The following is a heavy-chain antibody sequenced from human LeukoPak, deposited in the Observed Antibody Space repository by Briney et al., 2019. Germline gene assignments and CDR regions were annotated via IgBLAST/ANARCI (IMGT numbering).Heavy chain of an antibody. CDR3: TRRKYYDSSGYHPFDY. CDR2: IRSEANSYAT. Sequence: GGSLRLSCAASGFTFSGSAMHWVRQASGKGLEWVGRIRSEANSYATAYAASVKGRFTISRDDSKNTAYLQMNSLKTEDTAVYYCTRRKYYDSSGYHPFDYWGQGTLVTVSS. D-gene: IGHD3-22*01. CDR1: GFTFSGSA. V-gene: IGHV3-73*01. J-gene: IGHJ4*02.